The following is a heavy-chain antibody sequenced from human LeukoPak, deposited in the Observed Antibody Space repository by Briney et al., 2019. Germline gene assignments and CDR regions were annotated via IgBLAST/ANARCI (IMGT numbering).Heavy chain of an antibody. Sequence: ASVKVSCKASGYTFTGYYIHWVRQGPGQGLEWMGWINPNSGGANYAQKFQGRVTMARDTPISTAYMELTRLNSDDTAVYYCARRAVYYYYGMDVWGQGSTVTVSS. J-gene: IGHJ6*02. CDR2: INPNSGGA. D-gene: IGHD6-25*01. CDR3: ARRAVYYYYGMDV. V-gene: IGHV1-2*02. CDR1: GYTFTGYY.